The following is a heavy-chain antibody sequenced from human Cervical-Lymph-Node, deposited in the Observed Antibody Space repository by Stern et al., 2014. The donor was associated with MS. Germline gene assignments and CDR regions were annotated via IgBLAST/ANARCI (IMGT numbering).Heavy chain of an antibody. Sequence: QVQLVESGGGVVQPGRSLRLSCAASGFTFSSYAMHWVRQAPGKGLEWVAVISYDGSNKYYADSVKGRFTISRDNSKNTLYLQMNSLRAEDTAVYYCARRRDGYNLGFDAFDIWGQGTMVTVSS. CDR1: GFTFSSYA. V-gene: IGHV3-30*01. CDR2: ISYDGSNK. D-gene: IGHD5-24*01. CDR3: ARRRDGYNLGFDAFDI. J-gene: IGHJ3*02.